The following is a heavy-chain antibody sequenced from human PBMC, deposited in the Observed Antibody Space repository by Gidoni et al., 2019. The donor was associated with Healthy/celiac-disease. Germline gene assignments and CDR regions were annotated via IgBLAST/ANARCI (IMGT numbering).Heavy chain of an antibody. CDR3: AKDASYIWGSYRPDY. J-gene: IGHJ4*02. V-gene: IGHV3-30*18. CDR1: GVTISSYG. Sequence: QVQLVESGGGVVQPGRSLRLSCAASGVTISSYGMHWVRQAPGKGLEWVAVISYDGSNKYYADSVKGRFTISRDNSKNTLYLQMNSLRAEDTAVYYCAKDASYIWGSYRPDYWGQGTLVTVSS. D-gene: IGHD3-16*02. CDR2: ISYDGSNK.